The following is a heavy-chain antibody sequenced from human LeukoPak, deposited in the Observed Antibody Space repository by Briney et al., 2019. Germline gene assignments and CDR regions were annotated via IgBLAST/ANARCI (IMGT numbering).Heavy chain of an antibody. J-gene: IGHJ3*02. D-gene: IGHD3-9*01. CDR1: GGSISSYY. CDR3: ARGGRLDILTGYTSNWRAFDI. Sequence: ASETLTLTCTVSGGSISSYYWSWIRQPPGKGLEWIGYIYYSGSTNYNPSLKSRITISVDASKNQFSLKMNSVTAADTAVYYCARGGRLDILTGYTSNWRAFDIWGQGTMVTVSS. V-gene: IGHV4-59*01. CDR2: IYYSGST.